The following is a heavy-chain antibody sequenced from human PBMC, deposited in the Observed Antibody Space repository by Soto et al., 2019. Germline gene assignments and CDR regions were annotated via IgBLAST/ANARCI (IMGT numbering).Heavy chain of an antibody. D-gene: IGHD3-10*01. J-gene: IGHJ4*02. CDR1: GFTFSSYG. CDR3: AKDITRILGY. V-gene: IGHV3-30*18. CDR2: ISYDGSNK. Sequence: GGSLRLSCAASGFTFSSYGMHWVRQAPGKGLEWVAVISYDGSNKYYADSVKGRFTIPRDNSKNTLYLQMNSLRAEDTAVYYCAKDITRILGYWGQGTLVTVSS.